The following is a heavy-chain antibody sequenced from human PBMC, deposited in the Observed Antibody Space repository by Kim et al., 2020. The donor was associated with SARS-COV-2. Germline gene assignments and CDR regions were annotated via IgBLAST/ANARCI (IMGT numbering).Heavy chain of an antibody. CDR3: SRAGGDHLDY. D-gene: IGHD2-21*02. CDR2: IKGKANNYAT. Sequence: GGSLRLSCAASGFTFSGSAILWVRQASGKGLEWVGRIKGKANNYATAYAGSVKGRFTISRDDSKNTAYLQMNSLKTEDTAVYYFSRAGGDHLDYWGQGTLVTVSS. V-gene: IGHV3-73*01. CDR1: GFTFSGSA. J-gene: IGHJ4*02.